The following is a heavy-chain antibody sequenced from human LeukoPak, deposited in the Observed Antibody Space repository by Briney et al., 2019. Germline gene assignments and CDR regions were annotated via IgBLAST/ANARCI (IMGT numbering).Heavy chain of an antibody. CDR2: IAYDGSRA. CDR3: TRYNNDHFDY. Sequence: GSLRLSCAGSGFTFGGYDMHWFRQTPGKGLEWVAVIAYDGSRAFYADSVKGRFTISRDNSKNTMSVQMDDLRAEDTAVYYCTRYNNDHFDYWGQGTLVTVSS. CDR1: GFTFGGYD. V-gene: IGHV3-33*01. J-gene: IGHJ4*02. D-gene: IGHD1-14*01.